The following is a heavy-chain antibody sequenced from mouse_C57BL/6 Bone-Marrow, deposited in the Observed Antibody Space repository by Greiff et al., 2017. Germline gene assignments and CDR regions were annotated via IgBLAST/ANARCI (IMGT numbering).Heavy chain of an antibody. D-gene: IGHD2-4*01. V-gene: IGHV1-63*01. Sequence: VQLQQSGAELVRPGTSVKMSCKASGYTFTNYWIGWAKQRPGHGLEWIGDIYPGGGYTNYNEKFKGKATLTVDKSSSAAYMQFSSLTSEDSAIYYCARGYDDGECYAMDYWGQGTSVTVSS. CDR2: IYPGGGYT. J-gene: IGHJ4*01. CDR1: GYTFTNYW. CDR3: ARGYDDGECYAMDY.